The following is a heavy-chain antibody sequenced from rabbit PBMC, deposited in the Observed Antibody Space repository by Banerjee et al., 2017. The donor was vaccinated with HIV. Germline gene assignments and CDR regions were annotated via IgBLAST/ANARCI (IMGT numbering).Heavy chain of an antibody. D-gene: IGHD1-1*01. CDR3: ARSTSGYDIGDL. Sequence: QQLEESGGDLVKPGASLTLTCTASGFSFDSSYYVCWVRQAPGKGLEWIACIYVGSSGTTYYAIWAKGRFTISKTSSTTVTLQMTSLTAADTATYFCARSTSGYDIGDLWGQGTLVTVS. CDR2: IYVGSSGTT. V-gene: IGHV1S40*01. J-gene: IGHJ6*01. CDR1: GFSFDSSYY.